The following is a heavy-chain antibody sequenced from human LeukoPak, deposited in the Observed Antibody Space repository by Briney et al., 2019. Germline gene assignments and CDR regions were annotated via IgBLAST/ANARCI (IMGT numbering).Heavy chain of an antibody. CDR1: GGSISSGSYY. J-gene: IGHJ6*02. CDR2: IYTSGST. CDR3: ARDWGSDVYGMDV. V-gene: IGHV4-61*02. D-gene: IGHD3-16*01. Sequence: SETLSLTCTASGGSISSGSYYWSWIRQPAGKGLEWIGRIYTSGSTNYNPSLKSRVTISVDTSKNQFSLKLSSVTAADTAVYYCARDWGSDVYGMDVWGQGTTVTVSS.